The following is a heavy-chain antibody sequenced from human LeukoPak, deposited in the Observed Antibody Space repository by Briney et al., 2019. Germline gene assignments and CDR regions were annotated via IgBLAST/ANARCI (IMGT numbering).Heavy chain of an antibody. J-gene: IGHJ4*02. D-gene: IGHD3-22*01. CDR1: GGSISSYY. CDR2: IYTSGST. Sequence: PSETLSLTCTVSGGSISSYYWSWIRQPAGKGLEWIGRIYTSGSTNYSPSLKSRVTMSVDTSKNQFSLKLSSVTAADTAVYYCARTYYYDSSGYYYTDYFDYWGQGTLVTVSS. V-gene: IGHV4-4*07. CDR3: ARTYYYDSSGYYYTDYFDY.